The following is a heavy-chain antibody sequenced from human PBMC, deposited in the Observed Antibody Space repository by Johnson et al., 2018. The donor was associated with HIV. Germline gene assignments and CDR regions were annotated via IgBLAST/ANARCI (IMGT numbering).Heavy chain of an antibody. V-gene: IGHV3-7*04. CDR3: ARALARGQWLANGYI. Sequence: VQLVESGGGLVQSGGSLRLSCAASGFRFSRYWMSWVRQAPGKGLEWVANIKQDGSEKYYVDSVKGRFTISRENSKNTLNLQMKSRRAEDTAVYYCARALARGQWLANGYIWGQGTLVTVSS. J-gene: IGHJ3*02. D-gene: IGHD6-19*01. CDR2: IKQDGSEK. CDR1: GFRFSRYW.